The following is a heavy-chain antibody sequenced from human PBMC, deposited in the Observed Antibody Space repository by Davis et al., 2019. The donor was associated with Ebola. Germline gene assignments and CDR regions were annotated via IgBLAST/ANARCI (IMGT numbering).Heavy chain of an antibody. D-gene: IGHD1-26*01. CDR3: AKDTSNIWFDI. Sequence: PGGSLRLSCAASGFAVSDYYMTWARQAPGKGLEWVSVIYSGGSTNYADSVKGRFTISRHNSKNTLYLQMDGLRVDDTAIYYCAKDTSNIWFDIWGQGTMVTVSS. CDR1: GFAVSDYY. V-gene: IGHV3-53*01. J-gene: IGHJ3*02. CDR2: IYSGGST.